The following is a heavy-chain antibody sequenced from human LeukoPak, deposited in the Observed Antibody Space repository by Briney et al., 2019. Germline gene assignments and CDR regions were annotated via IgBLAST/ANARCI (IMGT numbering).Heavy chain of an antibody. CDR3: TRSHGVY. Sequence: SETLSLTCSVSGGSVSSTTYYWGWVRQPPGKGLEWIAMMSYSGSVSYNPSLESRLTMSVDASKNQFSLKLASVTAADTAAYYCTRSHGVYRGQGTLVTVSS. V-gene: IGHV4-39*01. J-gene: IGHJ4*02. CDR2: MSYSGSV. CDR1: GGSVSSTTYY. D-gene: IGHD4-17*01.